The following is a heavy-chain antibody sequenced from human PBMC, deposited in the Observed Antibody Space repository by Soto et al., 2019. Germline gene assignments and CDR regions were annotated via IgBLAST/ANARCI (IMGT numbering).Heavy chain of an antibody. CDR3: ARDIVVVPAAGGGYYYYGMDV. V-gene: IGHV1-69*13. J-gene: IGHJ6*02. CDR1: GGTFSSYA. D-gene: IGHD2-2*01. CDR2: IIPIFGTA. Sequence: SVKVSCKASGGTFSSYAISWVRQAPGQGLEWMGGIIPIFGTANYAQKFQGRVTITADESTSTAYMELSSLRSEDTDVYYCARDIVVVPAAGGGYYYYGMDVWGQGTTVTVSS.